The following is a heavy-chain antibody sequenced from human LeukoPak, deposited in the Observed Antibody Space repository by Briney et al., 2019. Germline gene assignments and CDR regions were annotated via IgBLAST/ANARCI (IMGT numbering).Heavy chain of an antibody. Sequence: PGGSLRLSCAASGFTFSSYGMHWVRQAPGKGLEWVAVISYDGSNKYYADSVKGRFTISRDNSKNTLYLQMNSLRAEDTAVYYCAKDTVAGQYYFDYWGQGTLVTVSS. CDR3: AKDTVAGQYYFDY. CDR1: GFTFSSYG. V-gene: IGHV3-30*18. CDR2: ISYDGSNK. J-gene: IGHJ4*02. D-gene: IGHD4-23*01.